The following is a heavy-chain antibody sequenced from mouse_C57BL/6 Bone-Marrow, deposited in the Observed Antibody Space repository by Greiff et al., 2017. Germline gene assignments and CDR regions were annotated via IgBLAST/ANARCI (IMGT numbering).Heavy chain of an antibody. CDR3: ARDWVFDY. D-gene: IGHD4-1*01. J-gene: IGHJ2*01. CDR2: IYPGGGYT. V-gene: IGHV1-63*01. CDR1: GYTFTNYW. Sequence: QVQLQQSGAELVRPGTSVKMSCKASGYTFTNYWIGWAKQRPGHGLEWIGDIYPGGGYTNYNEKFKGKATLTADKPSSTAYMQLSSLTSEDSAVYYCARDWVFDYWGQGTTLTVSS.